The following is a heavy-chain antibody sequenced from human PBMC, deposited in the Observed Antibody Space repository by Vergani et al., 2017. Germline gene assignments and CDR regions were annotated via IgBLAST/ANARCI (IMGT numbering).Heavy chain of an antibody. Sequence: QVQLQESGPGLVKPSQTLSLTCAVSDDSISSGNYYWSWVRQPPGKGLEWIGYIYYTGSASYSSSLKSRLTISIDTSMRQFSLELASVTGADTAIYYCSXVRYGAGRYFFEHWGQGALVTVSS. CDR2: IYYTGSA. V-gene: IGHV4-30-4*01. D-gene: IGHD3-10*01. CDR3: SXVRYGAGRYFFEH. CDR1: DDSISSGNYY. J-gene: IGHJ4*02.